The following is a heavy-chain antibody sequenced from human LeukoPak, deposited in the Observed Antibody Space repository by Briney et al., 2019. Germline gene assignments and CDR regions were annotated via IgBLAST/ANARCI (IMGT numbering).Heavy chain of an antibody. CDR3: ARRGYCSGDSCYTFDY. D-gene: IGHD2-15*01. CDR1: GGSISSGDYY. Sequence: PSQTLSLTCTVSGGSISSGDYYWSWIRQPPGKGLEWIGYIYYSGSTYYNPSLKSRVTISVDTSKNQFSLKLSSVTAADTAVYYCARRGYCSGDSCYTFDYWGQGTLVTVSS. V-gene: IGHV4-30-4*01. J-gene: IGHJ4*02. CDR2: IYYSGST.